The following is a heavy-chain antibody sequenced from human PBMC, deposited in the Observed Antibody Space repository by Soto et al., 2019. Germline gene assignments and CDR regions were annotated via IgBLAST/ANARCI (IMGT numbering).Heavy chain of an antibody. CDR3: ARVHCSAGTRLDGLAV. CDR1: GDSVSSNGAA. D-gene: IGHD2-15*01. V-gene: IGHV6-1*01. CDR2: IYYRSKWFH. Sequence: SRTLSVTCAISGDSVSSNGAAWNWIRQSPSRGLQWLGRIYYRSKWFHDYAASVQSRVTINPDTSTNQFSLQLNSLTPEDTAVYYCARVHCSAGTRLDGLAVRGQRTTVTVSS. J-gene: IGHJ6*02.